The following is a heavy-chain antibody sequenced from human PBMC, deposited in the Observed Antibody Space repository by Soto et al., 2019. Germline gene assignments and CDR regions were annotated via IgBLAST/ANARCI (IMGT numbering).Heavy chain of an antibody. CDR1: GFTFDDYA. V-gene: IGHV3-9*01. CDR3: AKDHSSSWYYPSGYYYYYYMDV. Sequence: GGSLRLSCAASGFTFDDYAMHWVRQAPGKGLEWVSGISWNSGSIGYADSVKGRFTISRDNAKNSLYLQMNSLRAEDTALYYCAKDHSSSWYYPSGYYYYYYMDVWGKGTTVTVSS. CDR2: ISWNSGSI. D-gene: IGHD6-13*01. J-gene: IGHJ6*03.